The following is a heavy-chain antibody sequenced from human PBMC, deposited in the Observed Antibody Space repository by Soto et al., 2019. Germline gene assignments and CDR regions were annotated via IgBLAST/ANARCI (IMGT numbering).Heavy chain of an antibody. Sequence: GGSLRLSCAASGFTFSSYAMSWVRQAPGKGLEWVSAISGSGGSTYYADSVKGRFTISRDNSKNTLYLQMNSLRAEDTAVYYCARLSYDSSGYYPYWYFDLWGRGTLVTVSS. D-gene: IGHD3-22*01. CDR3: ARLSYDSSGYYPYWYFDL. V-gene: IGHV3-23*01. CDR2: ISGSGGST. J-gene: IGHJ2*01. CDR1: GFTFSSYA.